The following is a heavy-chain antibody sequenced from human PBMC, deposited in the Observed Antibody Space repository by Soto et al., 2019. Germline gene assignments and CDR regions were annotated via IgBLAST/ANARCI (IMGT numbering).Heavy chain of an antibody. J-gene: IGHJ4*02. CDR1: GGSISSSSYY. D-gene: IGHD6-19*01. V-gene: IGHV4-39*02. Sequence: QLQLQESGPGLVKPSETLSLTCTVSGGSISSSSYYWGWIRQPPGKGLKWIGSIYYSGSTYYNPSLKSRVTISVDTSKKHFPLKLRSVSAADTAVYYCASLQPYSSGHNGYHQNHTRDEYRCQGTLITVT. CDR2: IYYSGST. CDR3: ASLQPYSSGHNGYHQNHTRDEY.